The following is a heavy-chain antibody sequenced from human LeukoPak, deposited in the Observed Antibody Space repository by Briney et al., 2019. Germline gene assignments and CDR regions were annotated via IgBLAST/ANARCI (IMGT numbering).Heavy chain of an antibody. Sequence: GGYLRLSGATSGFTFNEYGMNWVRQAPGKGLEWVAFIRHDSTFKYYGDSVKGRFTISRDNSKNTLYLQMNNLRAEDTAVYYCAKDSGQWLASTGDNWGQGTLVTVSS. D-gene: IGHD6-19*01. V-gene: IGHV3-30*02. CDR3: AKDSGQWLASTGDN. CDR1: GFTFNEYG. J-gene: IGHJ4*02. CDR2: IRHDSTFK.